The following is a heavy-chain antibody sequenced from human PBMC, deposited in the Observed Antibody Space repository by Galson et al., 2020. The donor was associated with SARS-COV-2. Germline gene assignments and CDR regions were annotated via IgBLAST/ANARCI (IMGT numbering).Heavy chain of an antibody. D-gene: IGHD2-15*01. CDR3: ARDLAGGSATPADY. CDR1: GFTFSSYW. J-gene: IGHJ4*02. V-gene: IGHV3-7*01. Sequence: SCAASGFTFSSYWMSWVRQAPGKGLEWVANIKPDGSEEHYVDFVMGRFTISRDNAKNSLYLQMNSLRAEDTAIYYCARDLAGGSATPADYWGQGTRVTVSS. CDR2: IKPDGSEE.